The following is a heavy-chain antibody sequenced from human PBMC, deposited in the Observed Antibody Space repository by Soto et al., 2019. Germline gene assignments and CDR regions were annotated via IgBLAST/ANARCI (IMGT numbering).Heavy chain of an antibody. V-gene: IGHV3-9*01. D-gene: IGHD2-15*01. CDR3: AKARIPGIEDYMDV. CDR2: ISWNSGSM. CDR1: EFTFDDYG. J-gene: IGHJ6*03. Sequence: ESGGALVQPGRSLRLSCAVSEFTFDDYGMHWVRQAPGKGLEWVSGISWNSGSMGYADSVKGRFTISRDNSKNSLYLQMNSLRPEDTALYHCAKARIPGIEDYMDVWGKGTTVTVSS.